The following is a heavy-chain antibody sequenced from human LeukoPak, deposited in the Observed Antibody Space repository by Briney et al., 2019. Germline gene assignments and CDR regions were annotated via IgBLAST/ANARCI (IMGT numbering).Heavy chain of an antibody. CDR2: INPSGGST. Sequence: ASVKVFCKASGYTFTSYYMHWVRQAPGQGLEWMGIINPSGGSTSYAQKFQGRVTMTRDTSTSTVYMELSSLRSEDTAVYYCAVDTAMISAYDWGQGTLVTVSS. J-gene: IGHJ4*02. CDR1: GYTFTSYY. CDR3: AVDTAMISAYD. V-gene: IGHV1-46*01. D-gene: IGHD5-18*01.